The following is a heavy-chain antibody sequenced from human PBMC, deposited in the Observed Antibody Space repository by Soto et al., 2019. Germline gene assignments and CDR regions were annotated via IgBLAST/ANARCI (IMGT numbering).Heavy chain of an antibody. CDR2: LNAGNGNT. J-gene: IGHJ4*02. Sequence: ASVKVSCKASGYTFRTYAMHWVRQAPGQRLEWMGWLNAGNGNTKYSQKFQGRVTITTDTSTNTAYMELRSLRSDDTAVHYCARQYRRGSSWYLDYWGQGTLVTVSS. CDR1: GYTFRTYA. D-gene: IGHD6-13*01. V-gene: IGHV1-3*01. CDR3: ARQYRRGSSWYLDY.